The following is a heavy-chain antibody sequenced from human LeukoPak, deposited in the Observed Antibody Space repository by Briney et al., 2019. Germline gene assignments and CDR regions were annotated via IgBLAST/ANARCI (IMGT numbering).Heavy chain of an antibody. J-gene: IGHJ4*02. CDR1: GFTFSTYG. D-gene: IGHD5-12*01. CDR2: MSYDGSNI. Sequence: GRSLRLSCAASGFTFSTYGMHWVRQTPGKGLEWVAVMSYDGSNIYYGDSVKGRFTISRDNSKNTLYLQMNSLRAEDTAVYYCAKQLDVATPSFDYWGQGTLVTVSS. V-gene: IGHV3-30*18. CDR3: AKQLDVATPSFDY.